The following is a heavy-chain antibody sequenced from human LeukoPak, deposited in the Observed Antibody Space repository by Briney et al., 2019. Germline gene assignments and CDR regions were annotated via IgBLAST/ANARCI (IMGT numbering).Heavy chain of an antibody. CDR2: ISSGGSRP. J-gene: IGHJ4*02. CDR1: GFTFSSHW. Sequence: PGGSLRLSCAASGFTFSSHWMHWVRQAPGKGLVWVSGISSGGSRPRYADSVNGRFTISRDNAKNTLYLQMNSLRAEDTAVYFCVRDGQGSTPLDYWGQGTLVTVSS. V-gene: IGHV3-74*01. D-gene: IGHD1-26*01. CDR3: VRDGQGSTPLDY.